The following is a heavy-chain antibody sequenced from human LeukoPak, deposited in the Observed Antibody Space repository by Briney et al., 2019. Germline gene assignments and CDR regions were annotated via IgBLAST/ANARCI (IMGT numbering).Heavy chain of an antibody. V-gene: IGHV3-30*18. Sequence: GGPLRLSCAASGFTFSSYGMHWVRRAPGKGLEWVAVISYDGSNKYYADSVKGRFTTSRDNAKNTLSLQMNSLRAEDTAVYYCAKDKDFWSGYYRGLPYYYGMDVWGQGTTVTVSS. CDR3: AKDKDFWSGYYRGLPYYYGMDV. CDR1: GFTFSSYG. J-gene: IGHJ6*02. CDR2: ISYDGSNK. D-gene: IGHD3-3*01.